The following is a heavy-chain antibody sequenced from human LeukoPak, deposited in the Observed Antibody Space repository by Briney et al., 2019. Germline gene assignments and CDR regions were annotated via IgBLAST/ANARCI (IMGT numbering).Heavy chain of an antibody. V-gene: IGHV4-34*01. Sequence: SETLSPTCAVYGGSFSGYYWSWIRQPPGKGLEWIGEINHSGSTNYNPSLKSRVTISVDTSKNQFSLKLSSVTAADTAVYYCARVPYYDFWSGYSPWFDPWGQGTLVTVSS. D-gene: IGHD3-3*01. CDR3: ARVPYYDFWSGYSPWFDP. J-gene: IGHJ5*02. CDR1: GGSFSGYY. CDR2: INHSGST.